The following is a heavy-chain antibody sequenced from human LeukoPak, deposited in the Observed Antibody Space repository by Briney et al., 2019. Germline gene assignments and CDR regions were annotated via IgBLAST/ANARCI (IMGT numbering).Heavy chain of an antibody. Sequence: PGGSLRLSCAASGFTFSSYSMNWVRQGPGKGLEWVSSISSSSSYIYYADSVKGRFTISRDNAKNSLYLQMNSLRAEDTAVYYCARQFGVVITYMDVWGKGTTVTVSS. CDR1: GFTFSSYS. D-gene: IGHD3-3*01. J-gene: IGHJ6*03. CDR3: ARQFGVVITYMDV. V-gene: IGHV3-21*01. CDR2: ISSSSSYI.